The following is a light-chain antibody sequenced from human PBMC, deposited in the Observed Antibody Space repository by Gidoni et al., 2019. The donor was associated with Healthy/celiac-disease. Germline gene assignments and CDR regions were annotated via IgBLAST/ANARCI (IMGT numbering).Light chain of an antibody. Sequence: IVMTPSPDSLAVSLGERATINCKSSQSVLYSSNNKNYLAWYQQKPGQPPKLLIYWASTRESGVPDRFSGSGSGTDFTLTISSLQAEDVAVYYCQQYYSTSCTFGQGTKLEIK. CDR2: WAS. CDR1: QSVLYSSNNKNY. V-gene: IGKV4-1*01. CDR3: QQYYSTSCT. J-gene: IGKJ2*02.